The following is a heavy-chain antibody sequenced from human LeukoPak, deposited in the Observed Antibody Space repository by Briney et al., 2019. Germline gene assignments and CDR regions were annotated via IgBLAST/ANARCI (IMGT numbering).Heavy chain of an antibody. Sequence: PSETLSLTCTVSGCSISSGSYYWSWIRQPAGKGLEWVGRIYTSGSTNYNPSLKSRVTISVDTSKNQFSLKLSSVTAADTAVYYCAREPRITMVRGPFDHWGQGTLVTVSS. V-gene: IGHV4-61*02. D-gene: IGHD3-10*01. CDR2: IYTSGST. J-gene: IGHJ4*02. CDR3: AREPRITMVRGPFDH. CDR1: GCSISSGSYY.